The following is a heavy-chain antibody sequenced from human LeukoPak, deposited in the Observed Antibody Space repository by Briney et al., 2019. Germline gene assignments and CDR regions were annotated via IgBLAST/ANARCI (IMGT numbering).Heavy chain of an antibody. D-gene: IGHD3-10*01. CDR2: ISSSSSYI. CDR1: GFTFSSYS. J-gene: IGHJ4*02. Sequence: AGGSLRLSCAASGFTFSSYSMNWVRQAPGKGLEWVSSISSSSSYIYYADSVKGRFTISRDNAKNSLYLQMNSLRAEDTAVLYCARDSVIAVRGVTDYFNCCGQGTLVTVSS. V-gene: IGHV3-21*01. CDR3: ARDSVIAVRGVTDYFNC.